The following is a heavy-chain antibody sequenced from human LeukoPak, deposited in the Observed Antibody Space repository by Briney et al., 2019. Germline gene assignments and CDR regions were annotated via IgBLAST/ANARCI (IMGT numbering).Heavy chain of an antibody. CDR3: AKGGSYYEGNDAFDI. J-gene: IGHJ3*02. Sequence: SVKVSCKASGCTFSSYAFSWVRQAPGQGREWVGGIIPIFGTANYAQKVQDRVTITANESTSTAYMELSSLRSEDTAVYYCAKGGSYYEGNDAFDIWGQGTMVTVSS. V-gene: IGHV1-69*13. CDR1: GCTFSSYA. D-gene: IGHD1-26*01. CDR2: IIPIFGTA.